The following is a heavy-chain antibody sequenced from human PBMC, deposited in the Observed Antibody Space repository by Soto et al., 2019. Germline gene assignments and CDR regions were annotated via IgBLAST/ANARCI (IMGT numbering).Heavy chain of an antibody. D-gene: IGHD3-3*01. Sequence: ASVNVSCQASGYTCTSYGISWVRHAPGQGLEWMGWISAYNGNTNYAQKLQGRVTMTTDTSTSTAYMELRSLRSDDTAVYYCARGTTYYDFSSGTAGDYYSGMEVWGQGTKVTV. CDR1: GYTCTSYG. CDR2: ISAYNGNT. V-gene: IGHV1-18*01. J-gene: IGHJ6*02. CDR3: ARGTTYYDFSSGTAGDYYSGMEV.